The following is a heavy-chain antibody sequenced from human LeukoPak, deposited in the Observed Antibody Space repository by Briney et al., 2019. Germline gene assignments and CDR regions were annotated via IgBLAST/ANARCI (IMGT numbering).Heavy chain of an antibody. J-gene: IGHJ6*02. CDR3: ARGGTCYSYGYHSSDV. Sequence: SETLSLTCTVSGGSISSYYWSWIRQPAGKGLEWIGRIYTSGSTNYNPSLKSRVTMSVDTSKNQFSLKLSSVTAADTAVYYCARGGTCYSYGYHSSDVWGQGTTVTVSS. CDR1: GGSISSYY. D-gene: IGHD5-18*01. CDR2: IYTSGST. V-gene: IGHV4-4*07.